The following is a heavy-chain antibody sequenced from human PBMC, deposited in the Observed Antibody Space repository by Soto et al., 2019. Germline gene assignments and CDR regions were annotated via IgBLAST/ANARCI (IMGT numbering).Heavy chain of an antibody. V-gene: IGHV4-30-4*01. CDR1: GGSISSGDYY. CDR2: IYYSGST. D-gene: IGHD5-12*01. J-gene: IGHJ6*02. Sequence: PSETLSLTCSVSGGSISSGDYYWIWIRQPPGKGLEWIGYIYYSGSTYYNPSLKSRVTISVDTSKNQFSLKLSSVTAADTAVYYCARSATIGVYYYYGMDVWGQGTTVTVSS. CDR3: ARSATIGVYYYYGMDV.